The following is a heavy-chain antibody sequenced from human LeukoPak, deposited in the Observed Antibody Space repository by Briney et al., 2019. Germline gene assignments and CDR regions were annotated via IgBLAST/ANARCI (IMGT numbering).Heavy chain of an antibody. CDR3: ARRGGYSSSYNWFDP. J-gene: IGHJ5*02. CDR1: GYSFTSYW. Sequence: GESLKISCKGSGYSFTSYWIGWVRQMPGKGLEWMGIIYPGDSDTRYSPSFQGQVTISADKSISTAYLQWSSLKASDTAMCYCARRGGYSSSYNWFDPWGQGTLVTVSS. V-gene: IGHV5-51*01. D-gene: IGHD6-13*01. CDR2: IYPGDSDT.